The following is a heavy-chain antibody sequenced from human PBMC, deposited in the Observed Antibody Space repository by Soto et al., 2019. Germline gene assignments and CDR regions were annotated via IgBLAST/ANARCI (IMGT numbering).Heavy chain of an antibody. J-gene: IGHJ6*02. D-gene: IGHD2-21*02. CDR1: GGSISRYY. V-gene: IGHV4-59*01. CDR3: ARDLWGYCGTDCYPLDV. Sequence: QVRLQESSTGLVKPSETQSLTCTVSGGSISRYYWSWIRQTPGKGLEWIGYLYNTGSTIYNPSLESRVTISVDTSKNQFSLKLNSVTAADTAVYYCARDLWGYCGTDCYPLDVWGPGTTVTVSS. CDR2: LYNTGST.